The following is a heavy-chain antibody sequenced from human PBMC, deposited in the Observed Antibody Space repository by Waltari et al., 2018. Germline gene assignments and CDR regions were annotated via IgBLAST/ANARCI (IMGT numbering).Heavy chain of an antibody. J-gene: IGHJ3*02. D-gene: IGHD3-16*01. CDR2: IVGDGSST. CDR1: GFPFSTPW. CDR3: ARDWGSGAFDI. V-gene: IGHV3-74*01. Sequence: EVQLVESGGDLVQPGASLRLSCAASGFPFSTPWMHWARRGPGTGPLWVSRIVGDGSSTAYTDSVKGRFTISRDNARNTLYLQMNSLRAEDTAVYYCARDWGSGAFDIWGQGTMVTVSS.